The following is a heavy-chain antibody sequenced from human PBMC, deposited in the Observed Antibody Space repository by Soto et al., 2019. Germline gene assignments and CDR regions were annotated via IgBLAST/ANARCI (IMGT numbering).Heavy chain of an antibody. J-gene: IGHJ3*02. CDR3: AKEQFSGWSEYAFDI. D-gene: IGHD6-19*01. CDR1: GFTFSSYG. Sequence: GGSLRLSCAASGFTFSSYGMHWVRQAPGKGLEWVAVISYDGSNKYYADSVKGRSTISRDNSKNTLYLQMNSLRAEDTAVYYCAKEQFSGWSEYAFDIWGQGTMVTVSS. CDR2: ISYDGSNK. V-gene: IGHV3-30*18.